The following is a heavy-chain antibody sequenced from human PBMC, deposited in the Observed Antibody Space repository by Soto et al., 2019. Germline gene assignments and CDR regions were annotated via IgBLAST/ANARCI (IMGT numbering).Heavy chain of an antibody. CDR1: GGSISSGGYY. Sequence: PSETLSLTCTVSGGSISSGGYYWSWIRQHPGKGLEWIGYIYYSGSTYYNPSLKSRVTISVDTSKNQFSLKLSSVTAADTAVYYCARDTRYCSGGSCYPNWFDPWGQGTLVTVS. D-gene: IGHD2-15*01. V-gene: IGHV4-31*03. CDR3: ARDTRYCSGGSCYPNWFDP. J-gene: IGHJ5*02. CDR2: IYYSGST.